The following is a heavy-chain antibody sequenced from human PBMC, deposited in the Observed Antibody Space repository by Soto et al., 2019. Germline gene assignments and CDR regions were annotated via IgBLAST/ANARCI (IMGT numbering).Heavy chain of an antibody. CDR2: ISSNGGST. V-gene: IGHV3-64D*06. J-gene: IGHJ4*02. D-gene: IGHD4-17*01. CDR1: GFTFSSYA. CDR3: VKTNYGDYGLFDY. Sequence: GGSLRLSCSASGFTFSSYAMHWVRQAPGKGLEYVSAISSNGGSTYYADSVKGRFTISRDNSKNTLYLQMSSLRAEDTAVYYCVKTNYGDYGLFDYWGQGTLVTVSS.